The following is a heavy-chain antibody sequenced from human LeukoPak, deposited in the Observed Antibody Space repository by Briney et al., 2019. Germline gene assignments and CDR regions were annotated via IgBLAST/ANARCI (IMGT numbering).Heavy chain of an antibody. J-gene: IGHJ4*02. Sequence: GSLRLSCAASGFTFSSYGMHWVRQAPGKGLEWVAVIWYDGSNKYYADSVKGRFTISRDNSKNTLYLQMNSLRAEDTAVYYCARNGLATVVSFDYWGQGTLVTVSS. V-gene: IGHV3-33*01. D-gene: IGHD4-23*01. CDR2: IWYDGSNK. CDR1: GFTFSSYG. CDR3: ARNGLATVVSFDY.